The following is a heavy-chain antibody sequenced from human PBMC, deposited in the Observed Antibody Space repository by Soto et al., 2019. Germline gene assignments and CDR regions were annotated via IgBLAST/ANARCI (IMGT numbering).Heavy chain of an antibody. CDR1: GGSLSGYY. V-gene: IGHV4-34*01. D-gene: IGHD5-12*01. CDR3: ARGQEGVVATH. J-gene: IGHJ4*02. CDR2: VKDGGHT. Sequence: QVQLQQWGAGLLKPSETLSLNCAVTGGSLSGYYWSWIRQPPGKGLEWIGEVKDGGHTNYSPSLRGRVTLSSDTSNSQLSQRLNPVTAAHTGVYYCARGQEGVVATHWDQGSLVTVSS.